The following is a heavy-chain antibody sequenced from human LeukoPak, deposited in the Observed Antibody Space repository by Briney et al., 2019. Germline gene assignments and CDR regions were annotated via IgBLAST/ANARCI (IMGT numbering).Heavy chain of an antibody. CDR2: IYHSGST. Sequence: SETLSLTCAVSGYSISSGYYWGWIRQPPGKGLEWIGSIYHSGSTYYNPSLKSRVTISVDTSKNQFSLKLSSVTAADTAVYYCARETWELHAFDIWGQGTMVTVSS. J-gene: IGHJ3*02. CDR3: ARETWELHAFDI. CDR1: GYSISSGYY. V-gene: IGHV4-38-2*02. D-gene: IGHD1-26*01.